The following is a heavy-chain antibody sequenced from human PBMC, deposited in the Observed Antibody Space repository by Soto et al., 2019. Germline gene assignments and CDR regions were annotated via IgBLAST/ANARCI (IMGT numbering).Heavy chain of an antibody. CDR1: GFTFSSYS. CDR3: ARDRSHPYSYGFGRVGMYYYYYGMDV. V-gene: IGHV3-21*01. Sequence: PGGSLRLSCAASGFTFSSYSMNWVRQAPGKGLEWVSSISSSSSYIYYADSVKGRFTISRDNAKNSLYLQMNSLRAEDTAVYYCARDRSHPYSYGFGRVGMYYYYYGMDVWGQGTTVTVSS. CDR2: ISSSSSYI. D-gene: IGHD5-18*01. J-gene: IGHJ6*02.